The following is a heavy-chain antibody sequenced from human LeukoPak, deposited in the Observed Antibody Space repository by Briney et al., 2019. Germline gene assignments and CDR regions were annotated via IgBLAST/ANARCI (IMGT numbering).Heavy chain of an antibody. D-gene: IGHD3-16*01. V-gene: IGHV4-39*07. Sequence: SETLSLTCTVSGGSISSSSYYWGWIRQPPGKGLEWIGSIYYSGSTYYNPSLKSRVSISGDTSKNQFSLRLSNVTAADTAIYYCARSWGGPWFDPWGQGTLVTVSS. CDR1: GGSISSSSYY. CDR3: ARSWGGPWFDP. J-gene: IGHJ5*02. CDR2: IYYSGST.